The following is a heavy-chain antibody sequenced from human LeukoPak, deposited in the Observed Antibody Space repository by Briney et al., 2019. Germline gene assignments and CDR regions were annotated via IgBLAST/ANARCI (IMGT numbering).Heavy chain of an antibody. J-gene: IGHJ4*02. CDR1: GYTFIGYY. CDR2: INPNSGGT. D-gene: IGHD3-22*01. Sequence: ASVKVSCKASGYTFIGYYMHWVRQAPGQGLEWMGRINPNSGGTNYAQKFQGRVTMTRDTSISTAYMELSRLRSDDTAVYYCARVGGTYYYDSSGYFVDYWGQGTLVTVSS. V-gene: IGHV1-2*06. CDR3: ARVGGTYYYDSSGYFVDY.